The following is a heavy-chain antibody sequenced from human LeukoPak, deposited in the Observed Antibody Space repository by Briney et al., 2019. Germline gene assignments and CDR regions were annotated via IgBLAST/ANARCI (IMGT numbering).Heavy chain of an antibody. D-gene: IGHD3-10*01. V-gene: IGHV4-30-2*01. CDR3: ARVLEGSNYFDY. CDR1: GGSISSGGYP. J-gene: IGHJ4*02. CDR2: IYHSGST. Sequence: SQTLSLTCAVSGGSISSGGYPWSWIRQPPGKGLEWIGYIYHSGSTYYNPSLKSRVTISVDRSKNQFSLKLSSVTAADTAVYYCARVLEGSNYFDYWGQGTLVTVSS.